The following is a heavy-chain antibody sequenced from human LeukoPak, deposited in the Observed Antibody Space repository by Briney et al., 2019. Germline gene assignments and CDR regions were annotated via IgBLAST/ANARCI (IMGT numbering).Heavy chain of an antibody. J-gene: IGHJ2*01. D-gene: IGHD7-27*01. CDR3: ARDPGDRWFFDL. Sequence: GGSLRLSCAASGFTFNDYAMDWVRQAPGKGLEWVSLISRSGATTYYADSVKGRFTISRDNSRNTLYLQMTSLRAEDTAVYYCARDPGDRWFFDLWGRGTLVTVSS. CDR2: ISRSGATT. CDR1: GFTFNDYA. V-gene: IGHV3-23*01.